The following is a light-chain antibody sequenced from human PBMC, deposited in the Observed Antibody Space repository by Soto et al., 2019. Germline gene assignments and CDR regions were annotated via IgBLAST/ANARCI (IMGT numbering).Light chain of an antibody. Sequence: QSVLTQPASVSGSPGQSITISCTGTSSDVGGYNYVSWYQHHPGKAPKLMIYDVSNRPSGVSNRFSGSKSGNTASLIISGLQAEDEADYYCSSYTSSTTFVFGPGTKVTVL. CDR3: SSYTSSTTFV. J-gene: IGLJ1*01. CDR2: DVS. CDR1: SSDVGGYNY. V-gene: IGLV2-14*03.